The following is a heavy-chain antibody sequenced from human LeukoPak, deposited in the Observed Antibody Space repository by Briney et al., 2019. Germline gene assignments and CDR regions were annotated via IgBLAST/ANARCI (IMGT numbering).Heavy chain of an antibody. CDR3: ARIPTNAVPAAHNGFDI. Sequence: SETLSLTCTVSGGSISSTNYYWGWIRQPPGKGLEWIGNIYYSGSTYYNPSLRSRVTMSVDTSKNQFSLKLSSVTAADTALYFCARIPTNAVPAAHNGFDIWGQGTMVTVSS. CDR2: IYYSGST. J-gene: IGHJ3*02. D-gene: IGHD2-2*01. CDR1: GGSISSTNYY. V-gene: IGHV4-39*01.